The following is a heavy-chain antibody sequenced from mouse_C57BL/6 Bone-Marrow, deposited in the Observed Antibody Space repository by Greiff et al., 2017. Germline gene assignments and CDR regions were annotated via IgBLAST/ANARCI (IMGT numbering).Heavy chain of an antibody. J-gene: IGHJ4*01. V-gene: IGHV1-55*01. Sequence: VQLQQPGAELVKPGASVKLSCTASGYTFTSYWITWVKQRPGQGLEWIGDIYPGSGSTNYNEKFKSKATLTVDTSSSTVYMQLIILTSEDSAVSYCARPAYYSNLYAMYYWGQGTSVTVSS. CDR3: ARPAYYSNLYAMYY. D-gene: IGHD2-5*01. CDR1: GYTFTSYW. CDR2: IYPGSGST.